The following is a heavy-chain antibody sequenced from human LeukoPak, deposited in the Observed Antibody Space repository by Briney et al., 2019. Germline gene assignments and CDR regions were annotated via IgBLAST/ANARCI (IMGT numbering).Heavy chain of an antibody. CDR1: GGTFSSYA. D-gene: IGHD5-18*01. Sequence: SSVKVSCKASGGTFSSYAISWVRQAPGQGLEWMGGIIPIFGTANYAQKFQGRVTITADESTSTASMELSSLRSEDTAVYYCARDAEDTAMASWPWGQGTLVTVSS. J-gene: IGHJ5*02. V-gene: IGHV1-69*01. CDR2: IIPIFGTA. CDR3: ARDAEDTAMASWP.